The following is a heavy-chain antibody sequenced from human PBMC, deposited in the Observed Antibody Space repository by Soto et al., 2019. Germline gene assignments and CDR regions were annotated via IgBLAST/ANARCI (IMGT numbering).Heavy chain of an antibody. Sequence: SETLSLTCTVSGGSISSGGYYWSWIRQHPGKGLEWIGYIYYSGSTYYNPSLKSRVTISVDTSKNQFSLKLSSVTAADTAVYYCARGVAVAGPTGCWFDPWGQGTLVTVSS. CDR1: GGSISSGGYY. J-gene: IGHJ5*02. CDR2: IYYSGST. D-gene: IGHD6-19*01. V-gene: IGHV4-31*03. CDR3: ARGVAVAGPTGCWFDP.